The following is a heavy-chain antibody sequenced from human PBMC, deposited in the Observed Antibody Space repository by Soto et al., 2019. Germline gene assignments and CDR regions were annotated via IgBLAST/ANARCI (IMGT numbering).Heavy chain of an antibody. V-gene: IGHV4-61*01. D-gene: IGHD1-1*01. CDR2: FYYSGST. J-gene: IGHJ4*02. CDR3: AREGRMGTFDY. Sequence: QVQLQESGPGLVRPSETLSLTCTVSGGSVSGGSYFWSWVRQPPGKGLEWIGYFYYSGSTKYNPSLKSRVTILEETSKNQFSLKLNSVTAADTAVYYCAREGRMGTFDYWGQGALVTVSS. CDR1: GGSVSGGSYF.